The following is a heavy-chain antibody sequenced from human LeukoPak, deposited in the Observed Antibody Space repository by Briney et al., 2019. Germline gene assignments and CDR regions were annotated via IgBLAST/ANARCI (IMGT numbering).Heavy chain of an antibody. CDR2: INPILGIA. Sequence: SVKVSCKASGGTLSSYAISWVRQAPGQGLEWMGRINPILGIANYAQKFQGRVTITADKSTSTAYMELSSLRSEDTAVYYCARSTVDYGDYTKVRRNNWFDPWGQGTLVTVSS. D-gene: IGHD4-17*01. J-gene: IGHJ5*02. CDR3: ARSTVDYGDYTKVRRNNWFDP. CDR1: GGTLSSYA. V-gene: IGHV1-69*04.